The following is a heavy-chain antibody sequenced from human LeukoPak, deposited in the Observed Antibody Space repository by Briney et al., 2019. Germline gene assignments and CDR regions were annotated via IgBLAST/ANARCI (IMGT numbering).Heavy chain of an antibody. CDR1: GGSISSSSYY. Sequence: PSETLSLTCTVSGGSISSSSYYWGWIRQPPGKGLEWMGSIYYSGSTYYNPSLKSRVTMSVDTSKNQFSLKLSSVTAADTAVYYCVRLDYSNFFDYWGQGNLVTVSS. D-gene: IGHD4-11*01. CDR3: VRLDYSNFFDY. J-gene: IGHJ4*02. CDR2: IYYSGST. V-gene: IGHV4-39*07.